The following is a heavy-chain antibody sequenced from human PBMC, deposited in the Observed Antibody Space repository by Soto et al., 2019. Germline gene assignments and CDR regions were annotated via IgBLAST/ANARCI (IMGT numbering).Heavy chain of an antibody. J-gene: IGHJ4*02. CDR1: GFTFSSYA. CDR3: ARDPPIVVVVAATPYFDY. Sequence: QVQLVESGGGVVQPGRSLRLSCAASGFTFSSYAMHWVRQAPGKGLEWVAVISHDGSNKYYADSVKGRFTISRDNSKNTLYLQMNSLRAEDTAVYYCARDPPIVVVVAATPYFDYWGQGTLVTVSS. CDR2: ISHDGSNK. V-gene: IGHV3-30-3*01. D-gene: IGHD2-15*01.